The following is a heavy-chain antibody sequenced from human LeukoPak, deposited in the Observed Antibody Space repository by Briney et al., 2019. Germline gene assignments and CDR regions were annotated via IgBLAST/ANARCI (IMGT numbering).Heavy chain of an antibody. D-gene: IGHD5-24*01. V-gene: IGHV3-53*01. CDR1: GFTVSSNY. J-gene: IGHJ4*02. Sequence: GGSLRLSCAASGFTVSSNYMSWVRQAPGKGLEWVSVIYSGDNTYYADSVKGRFTISRDNSKNTLYLQMNSLRAEDTAVYYCARSVGDGYTEGPFNYWGQGTLVTVSS. CDR2: IYSGDNT. CDR3: ARSVGDGYTEGPFNY.